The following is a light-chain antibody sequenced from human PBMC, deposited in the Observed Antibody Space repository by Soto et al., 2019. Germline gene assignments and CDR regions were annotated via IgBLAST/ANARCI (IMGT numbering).Light chain of an antibody. Sequence: EIVLTQSPGTLSLSPGERATLSCMASQTLTTRFLAWYQQKPGQAPRLLIYGASSRATGIPDRFSGSGSGTAYPLTISRLEPEDFAVYSCQQYADLPYTFGPWTNLEIK. CDR1: QTLTTRF. CDR2: GAS. V-gene: IGKV3-20*01. CDR3: QQYADLPYT. J-gene: IGKJ2*01.